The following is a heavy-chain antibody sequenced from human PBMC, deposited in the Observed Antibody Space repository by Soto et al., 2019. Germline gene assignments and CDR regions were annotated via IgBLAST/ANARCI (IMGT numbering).Heavy chain of an antibody. CDR2: ISYDGSNK. CDR1: GFSFSSYG. J-gene: IGHJ3*02. D-gene: IGHD1-26*01. Sequence: GGSLRLSCAASGFSFSSYGMHGVRPAPGKGLEWVAVISYDGSNKYYADSVKGRFTISRDNSKNTLYLQMNSLRAEDTAVYYCAKGGVRWELPNAFAIWGQGTMVTVSS. V-gene: IGHV3-30*18. CDR3: AKGGVRWELPNAFAI.